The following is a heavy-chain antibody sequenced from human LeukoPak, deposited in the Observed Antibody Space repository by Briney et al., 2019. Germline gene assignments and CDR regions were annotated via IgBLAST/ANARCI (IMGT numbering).Heavy chain of an antibody. CDR1: GFTFSSYA. V-gene: IGHV3-23*01. J-gene: IGHJ6*02. D-gene: IGHD3-22*01. CDR2: ISGSGGST. CDR3: ASLNYDSSGYYWPV. Sequence: GGSLRLSCAASGFTFSSYAMSWVRQAPGKGLEWVSAISGSGGSTYYADSVKGRFTISRDNSKNTLWLQMNSLRAEDTAVYYCASLNYDSSGYYWPVWGQGTTVTVSS.